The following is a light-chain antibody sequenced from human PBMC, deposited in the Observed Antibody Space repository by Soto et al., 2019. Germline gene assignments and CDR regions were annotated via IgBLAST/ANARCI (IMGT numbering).Light chain of an antibody. CDR3: SSYTSSSTYV. V-gene: IGLV2-14*01. Sequence: QSALTQPASVSGSPGQSITISCTGTSSDVGGYNYVSWYQQHPGKAPKLMIYEVSNRPSGVSNRFSGSKSGNTASRTISGIQAEDEADYYCSSYTSSSTYVFGTGTKVTVL. J-gene: IGLJ1*01. CDR2: EVS. CDR1: SSDVGGYNY.